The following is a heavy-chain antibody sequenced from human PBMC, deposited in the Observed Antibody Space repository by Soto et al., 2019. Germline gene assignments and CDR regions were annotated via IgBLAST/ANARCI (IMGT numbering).Heavy chain of an antibody. CDR3: ARSIHEGVDY. CDR2: MSPSNGLT. D-gene: IGHD2-21*01. J-gene: IGHJ4*02. Sequence: QVQLVQSGAEVKKPGASVKVSCRASGYTFTLSDINWVRQTTGQGLEWMGWMSPSNGLTGYAQKFQGRVTMTRDTSINTPYMERSSLTLEDTAIYYCARSIHEGVDYWGQGTLVTVSS. CDR1: GYTFTLSD. V-gene: IGHV1-8*01.